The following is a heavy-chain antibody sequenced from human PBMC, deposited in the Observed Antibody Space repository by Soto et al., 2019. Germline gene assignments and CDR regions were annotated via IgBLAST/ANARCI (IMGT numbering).Heavy chain of an antibody. D-gene: IGHD1-26*01. V-gene: IGHV3-33*01. CDR3: AASGSYWLSY. J-gene: IGHJ4*02. CDR1: GFTFSSYG. Sequence: QVQLVESGGGVVQPGMSLRLSCAASGFTFSSYGMHWVRQAPGKGLEWVAVIWYDGSNKYYADSVKGRFTISRDNSKNTLYLQMNSLRAEDTAVYYCAASGSYWLSYWGQGTLVTVSS. CDR2: IWYDGSNK.